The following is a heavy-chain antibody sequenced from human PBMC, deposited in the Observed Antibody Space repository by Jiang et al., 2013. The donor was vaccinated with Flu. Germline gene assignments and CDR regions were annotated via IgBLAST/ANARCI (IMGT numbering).Heavy chain of an antibody. CDR3: ARDGYCSGGSCHSPDAFDI. D-gene: IGHD2-15*01. CDR1: TFSSYE. CDR2: ISSSGSTI. Sequence: TFSSYEMNWVRPGVQGRGLEWVSYISSSGSTIYYADSVKGRFTISRDNAKNSLYLQMNSLRVEDTAVYYCARDGYCSGGSCHSPDAFDIWGQGTMVTVSS. J-gene: IGHJ3*02. V-gene: IGHV3-48*03.